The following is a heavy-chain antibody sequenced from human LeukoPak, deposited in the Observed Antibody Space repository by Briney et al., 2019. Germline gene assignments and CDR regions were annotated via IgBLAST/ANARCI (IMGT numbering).Heavy chain of an antibody. D-gene: IGHD4-11*01. CDR2: IIPIFGTA. CDR1: GGTFSSYA. Sequence: SVKVSCKASGGTFSSYAISWVRQAPGQGLEWMGGIIPIFGTANHAQKFQGRVTITADESTSTAYMELSSLRSEDTAVYYCASAYSNYIYYFDYWGQGTLVTVSS. J-gene: IGHJ4*02. CDR3: ASAYSNYIYYFDY. V-gene: IGHV1-69*01.